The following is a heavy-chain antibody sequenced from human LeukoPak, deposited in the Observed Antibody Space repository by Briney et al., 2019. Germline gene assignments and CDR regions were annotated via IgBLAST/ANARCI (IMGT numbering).Heavy chain of an antibody. D-gene: IGHD3-22*01. J-gene: IGHJ4*02. CDR1: GYTFSSYD. CDR2: MNPNSGNT. Sequence: GASVKVSCKASGYTFSSYDINWVRQATGQGLEWMGWMNPNSGNTGYAQKFQGRVTMTRNTPISTAYMELSSLRSEDTAMYYCALSLYYYNSSGHYPFDYWGQGTLVTVSS. V-gene: IGHV1-8*01. CDR3: ALSLYYYNSSGHYPFDY.